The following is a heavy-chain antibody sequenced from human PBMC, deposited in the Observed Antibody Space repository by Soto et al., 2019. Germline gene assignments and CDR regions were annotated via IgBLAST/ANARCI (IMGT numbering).Heavy chain of an antibody. D-gene: IGHD3-3*01. V-gene: IGHV3-30*18. J-gene: IGHJ3*02. Sequence: GGSLRLSCAASGFTFSSYGMHWVRQAPGKGLEWVAVISYDGSNKYYADSVKGRFTISRDNSKNTLYLQMNSLRAEDTAVYYCAKDWEWFQRLGAFDIWGQGTMVTVSS. CDR1: GFTFSSYG. CDR3: AKDWEWFQRLGAFDI. CDR2: ISYDGSNK.